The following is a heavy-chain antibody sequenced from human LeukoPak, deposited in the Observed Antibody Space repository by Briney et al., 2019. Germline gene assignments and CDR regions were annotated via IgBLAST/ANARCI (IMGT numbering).Heavy chain of an antibody. Sequence: GASVKVSCKASGYTLTGHYLQWVRQAPGQGLEWMGWINPNSGGTNYPQKFQGRVTMTRDTSISTAYMELSGLGFDDTAIYYCARDQGGSFYAWGQGTLVTVSS. CDR3: ARDQGGSFYA. CDR1: GYTLTGHY. J-gene: IGHJ5*02. V-gene: IGHV1-2*02. D-gene: IGHD1-26*01. CDR2: INPNSGGT.